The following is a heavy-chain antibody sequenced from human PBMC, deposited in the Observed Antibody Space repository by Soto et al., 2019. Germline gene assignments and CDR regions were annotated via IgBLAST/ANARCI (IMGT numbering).Heavy chain of an antibody. Sequence: QVQLQQWGAGLLKPSETLSLTCAVYGGSFSGYYWTWIRQPPGKGLEWIGEINHSGSTNYKPSLKSRVTISVDTSKNQFSLKLSSVTAADTAVYYCARLPRGYNYGMDVWGQGTTVTVSS. V-gene: IGHV4-34*01. CDR2: INHSGST. CDR3: ARLPRGYNYGMDV. CDR1: GGSFSGYY. J-gene: IGHJ6*02.